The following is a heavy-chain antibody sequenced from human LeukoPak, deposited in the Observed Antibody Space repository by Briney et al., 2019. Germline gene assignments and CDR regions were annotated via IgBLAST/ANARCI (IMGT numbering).Heavy chain of an antibody. D-gene: IGHD4-17*01. J-gene: IGHJ4*02. Sequence: GASVKVSCKASGYTFTGYYMHWVRQAPGQGLEWMGWINPNSGGTNYAQKFQGRVTMTRDTSISTAYMELSRLRSDDTAVYYCARGDYGDYVGFDYWGQGTLVTVSS. V-gene: IGHV1-2*02. CDR3: ARGDYGDYVGFDY. CDR1: GYTFTGYY. CDR2: INPNSGGT.